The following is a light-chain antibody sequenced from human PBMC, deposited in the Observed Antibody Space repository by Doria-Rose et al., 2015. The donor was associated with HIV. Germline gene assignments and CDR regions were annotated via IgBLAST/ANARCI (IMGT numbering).Light chain of an antibody. CDR2: WAS. V-gene: IGKV4-1*01. CDR1: QSLLYTSKNY. CDR3: QQYYDTPS. Sequence: TQSPESLGMSLGERATLNCKSNQSLLYTSKNYLAWYQQKPGQPPTLLIYWASTRQSGVPARFSGSGSGTDFTLTIISLEAEDVSVYYCQQYYDTPSFGPGTSVDIK. J-gene: IGKJ3*01.